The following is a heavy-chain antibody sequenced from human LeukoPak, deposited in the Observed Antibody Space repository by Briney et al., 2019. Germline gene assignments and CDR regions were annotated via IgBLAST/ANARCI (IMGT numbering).Heavy chain of an antibody. CDR2: ISGSGGST. CDR1: GFTFSSYA. V-gene: IGHV3-23*01. CDR3: AKVVAGKPPLIYYFDY. J-gene: IGHJ4*02. Sequence: GGSLRLSCAASGFTFSSYAMSWVRQAPGKGLERVSAISGSGGSTYYADSVKGRFTISRDNSKNTLYLQMNSLRAEDTAVYYCAKVVAGKPPLIYYFDYWGQGTLVTVSS. D-gene: IGHD6-19*01.